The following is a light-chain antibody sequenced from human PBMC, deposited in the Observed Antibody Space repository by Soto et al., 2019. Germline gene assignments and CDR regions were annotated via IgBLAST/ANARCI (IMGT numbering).Light chain of an antibody. J-gene: IGKJ1*01. CDR3: QQCYTTPGT. Sequence: DIQMTQSPSSLSASVGDRVTITCRASQSISYYLNWYQQKPGRAPRLLIYTTSSLQSRVPSKFSGSVSGTDFTLTISSLQPEDFATYYCQQCYTTPGTFGQGTKVEIK. CDR2: TTS. V-gene: IGKV1-39*01. CDR1: QSISYY.